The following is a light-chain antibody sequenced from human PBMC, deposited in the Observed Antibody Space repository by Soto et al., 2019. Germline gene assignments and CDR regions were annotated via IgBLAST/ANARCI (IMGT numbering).Light chain of an antibody. CDR1: SSDVGGYNY. CDR2: DVF. V-gene: IGLV2-14*01. J-gene: IGLJ1*01. Sequence: QPVLTQDASVSGSPGQSITISCTGTSSDVGGYNYVSWYQQHPGRAPKLIIYDVFTRPSGISHRFSGSKSGNTASLTISALQAEDEADYYCTSWTSTSTYVFGSGTKVTVL. CDR3: TSWTSTSTYV.